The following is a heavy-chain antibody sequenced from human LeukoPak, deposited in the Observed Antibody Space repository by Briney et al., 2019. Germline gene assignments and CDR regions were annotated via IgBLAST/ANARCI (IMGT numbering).Heavy chain of an antibody. V-gene: IGHV3-53*01. CDR1: GFTFSSYA. CDR3: ARVVDHDYNDYYLDY. D-gene: IGHD4-17*01. Sequence: PGRSLRLSCAASGFTFSSYAMHWVRQAPGKGLEWVSVIYSGGTTPYADSVKGRFTISRDNSKNTLYLQMNSLRAEDTAVYYCARVVDHDYNDYYLDYWGQGTLVTVSS. CDR2: IYSGGTT. J-gene: IGHJ4*02.